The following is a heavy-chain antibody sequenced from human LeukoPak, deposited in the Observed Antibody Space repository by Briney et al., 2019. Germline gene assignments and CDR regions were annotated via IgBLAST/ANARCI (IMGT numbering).Heavy chain of an antibody. J-gene: IGHJ4*02. CDR2: INPNSGVT. CDR1: GYTFTDYY. V-gene: IGHV1-2*02. CDR3: SREDY. Sequence: ASVKVSCKASGYTFTDYYLHWVRQAPGQGLEWVGWINPNSGVTNYAQKFQGRVSMTSDTSISTVYMELIRLRSDDTAVYYCSREDYWGQGTLVTVSS.